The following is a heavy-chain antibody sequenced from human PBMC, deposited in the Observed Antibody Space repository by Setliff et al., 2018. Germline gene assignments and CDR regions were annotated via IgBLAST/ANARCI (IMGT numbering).Heavy chain of an antibody. D-gene: IGHD2-2*01. Sequence: PGGSLRLSCVASGFTFGDHFMDWVRQPPGKGLEWVGRIKNKVNTFSTQYAASVNGRFSISRDDSKSSLYLQMNSLKSEDTAVYYCARVGYCDGPTCYPFDYWGPGTLVTVSS. J-gene: IGHJ4*02. CDR3: ARVGYCDGPTCYPFDY. CDR1: GFTFGDHF. CDR2: IKNKVNTFST. V-gene: IGHV3-72*01.